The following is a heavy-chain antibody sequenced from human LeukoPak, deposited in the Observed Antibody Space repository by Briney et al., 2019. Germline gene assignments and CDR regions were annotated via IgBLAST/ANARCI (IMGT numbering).Heavy chain of an antibody. V-gene: IGHV4-61*02. CDR1: GGSISSGSYY. Sequence: SETLSLTCTVSGGSISSGSYYWSWIRQPAGKGLEWIGRIYASGSTNYNPSLESRVTISVDMSKNQFSLKLSSVTAADTAVYYCARGYDPSRDAFDIWAQGTMVTVSS. J-gene: IGHJ3*02. CDR2: IYASGST. CDR3: ARGYDPSRDAFDI. D-gene: IGHD3-22*01.